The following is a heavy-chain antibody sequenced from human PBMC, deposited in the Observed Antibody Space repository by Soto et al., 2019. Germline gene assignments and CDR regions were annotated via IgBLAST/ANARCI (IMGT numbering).Heavy chain of an antibody. D-gene: IGHD3-9*01. CDR2: IYWDDSK. J-gene: IGHJ4*02. Sequence: QITLKESGPTLVRPTQTLTLTCAFSGFSLSTSGVGVGWIRQPPGKALEWLAVIYWDDSKHYSPSLRSRLTINIDTSKNQVVLTMSNMDPIDTGTYYCAHKGPEDWPLDYWGQGNLVTVSS. V-gene: IGHV2-5*02. CDR3: AHKGPEDWPLDY. CDR1: GFSLSTSGVG.